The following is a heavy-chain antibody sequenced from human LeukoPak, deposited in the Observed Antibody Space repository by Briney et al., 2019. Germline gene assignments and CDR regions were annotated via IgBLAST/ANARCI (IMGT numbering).Heavy chain of an antibody. J-gene: IGHJ4*02. CDR2: IYSGGST. V-gene: IGHV3-53*01. CDR1: GFTVSSNY. CDR3: ATITSRSFGN. Sequence: GGSLRLSCAASGFTVSSNYMSWVRQAPGRGLELVSVIYSGGSTYYADSVKGRFTISRDNSKNTVYLQMNSLRAEDTAEYYCATITSRSFGNWGQGTLVTVSS. D-gene: IGHD3-10*01.